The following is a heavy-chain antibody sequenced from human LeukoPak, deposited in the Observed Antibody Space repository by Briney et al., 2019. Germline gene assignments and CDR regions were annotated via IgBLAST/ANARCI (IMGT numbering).Heavy chain of an antibody. CDR1: GYTFTSYG. V-gene: IGHV1-18*04. CDR2: ISAYNGNT. D-gene: IGHD2-2*01. CDR3: ARDRRAYCSSTSCYGVFDY. J-gene: IGHJ4*02. Sequence: ASVKVSCKASGYTFTSYGISWVRQAPGQGLEWMGWISAYNGNTNYAQKLQGRVTMTTDTSTSTAYMELRSLRSDDTDVYYCARDRRAYCSSTSCYGVFDYWGQGTLVTVSS.